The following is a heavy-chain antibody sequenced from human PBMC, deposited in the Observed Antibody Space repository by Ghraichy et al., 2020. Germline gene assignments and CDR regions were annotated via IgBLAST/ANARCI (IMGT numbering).Heavy chain of an antibody. CDR3: ARQGDGYSQFDY. D-gene: IGHD5-24*01. J-gene: IGHJ4*02. V-gene: IGHV4-4*09. Sequence: SETLSLTCTVSGGSISSYYWSWIRQPPGKGLEWIGYIYTSGSTNYNPSLKSRVTISVDTSKNQFSLKLSSVTAADTAVYYCARQGDGYSQFDYWGQGTLVTVSS. CDR1: GGSISSYY. CDR2: IYTSGST.